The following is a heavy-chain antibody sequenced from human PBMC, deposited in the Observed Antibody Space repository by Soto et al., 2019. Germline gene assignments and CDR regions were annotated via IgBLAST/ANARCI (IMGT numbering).Heavy chain of an antibody. V-gene: IGHV1-46*01. J-gene: IGHJ4*02. Sequence: ASVKVSCKASGYTFTKYDISWVRQAPGQGLEWMGIINPSGGSTSYAQKFQGRVTMTRDTSTSTVYMELSSLRSEDTAVYYCARKYCSGGSCYFDYWGQGTLVTVSS. D-gene: IGHD2-15*01. CDR1: GYTFTKYD. CDR3: ARKYCSGGSCYFDY. CDR2: INPSGGST.